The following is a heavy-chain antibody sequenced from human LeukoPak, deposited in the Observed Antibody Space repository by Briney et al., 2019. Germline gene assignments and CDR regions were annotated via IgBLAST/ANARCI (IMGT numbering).Heavy chain of an antibody. D-gene: IGHD3-10*01. CDR2: IYHSGST. Sequence: ASETLSLTCTVSGYSISSGYYWGWIRQPPGKGLEWIGSIYHSGSTNYNPSLKSRVTISVDTSKNQFSLTLSSVTAADTAVYYLAKQLTVLGYGSGSPNRKLPRNSKQFDYWGQGTLVTVSS. CDR1: GYSISSGYY. J-gene: IGHJ4*02. V-gene: IGHV4-38-2*02. CDR3: AKQLTVLGYGSGSPNRKLPRNSKQFDY.